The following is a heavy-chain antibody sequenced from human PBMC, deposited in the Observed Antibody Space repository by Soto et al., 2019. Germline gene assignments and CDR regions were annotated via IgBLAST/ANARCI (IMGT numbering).Heavy chain of an antibody. CDR2: IYYSGST. CDR3: ARGLSRWELRGTVDY. Sequence: SETLSLTCTVSGGSISSGGYYWSWIRQHPGKGLEWIGYIYYSGSTYYNPSLKSRVTISVDTSKNQFSLKLSSVTAADTAVYYCARGLSRWELRGTVDYWGQGTLVTVSS. J-gene: IGHJ4*02. D-gene: IGHD1-26*01. CDR1: GGSISSGGYY. V-gene: IGHV4-31*03.